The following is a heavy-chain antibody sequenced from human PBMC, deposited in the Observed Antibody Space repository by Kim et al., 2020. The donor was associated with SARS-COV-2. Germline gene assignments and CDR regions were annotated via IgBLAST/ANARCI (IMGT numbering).Heavy chain of an antibody. Sequence: ASVKVSCKASGYTFTSYGISWVRQAPGQGLEWMGWISAYNGNTNYAQKLQGRVTMTTDTSTSTAYMELRSLRSDDTAVYYCARDPMGIAVAGYYFDYWGQGTLVTVSS. D-gene: IGHD6-19*01. CDR3: ARDPMGIAVAGYYFDY. CDR1: GYTFTSYG. J-gene: IGHJ4*02. CDR2: ISAYNGNT. V-gene: IGHV1-18*01.